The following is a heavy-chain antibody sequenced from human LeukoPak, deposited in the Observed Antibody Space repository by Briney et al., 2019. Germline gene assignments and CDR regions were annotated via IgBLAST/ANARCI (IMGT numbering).Heavy chain of an antibody. V-gene: IGHV3-33*01. CDR1: GFTFSSYG. CDR2: IWYDGSDK. Sequence: GGSLRLSCAASGFTFSSYGMHWVRQAPGNGLEWVAVIWYDGSDKYYADSVKGRFTISRDNSKNTLYLQMNSLRAEDTAVYYCARDAIDYDFWSGYSLLYGMDVWGQGTTVTVSS. J-gene: IGHJ6*02. D-gene: IGHD3-3*01. CDR3: ARDAIDYDFWSGYSLLYGMDV.